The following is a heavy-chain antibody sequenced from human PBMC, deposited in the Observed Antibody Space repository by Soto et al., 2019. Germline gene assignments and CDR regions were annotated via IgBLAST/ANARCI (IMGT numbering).Heavy chain of an antibody. CDR1: GYTFTSYD. Sequence: ASVKVSCKASGYTFTSYDINWVRQATGQGLEWMGWMNPNSGNTGYAQKFQGRVTMTRNTSISTAYMELSSLRSEDTAVYYCAGSAGTISSFNWFDPWGQGTLVTVSS. CDR3: AGSAGTISSFNWFDP. V-gene: IGHV1-8*01. J-gene: IGHJ5*02. D-gene: IGHD3-3*01. CDR2: MNPNSGNT.